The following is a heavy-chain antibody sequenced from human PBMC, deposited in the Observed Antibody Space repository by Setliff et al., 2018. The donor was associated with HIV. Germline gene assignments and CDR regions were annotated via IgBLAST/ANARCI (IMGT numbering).Heavy chain of an antibody. Sequence: SETLSLTCTVSGGSISRYYWSWIRQPAGKGLEWIGRIYPSGSTSYNPSLKSRVTMSVDTSKNQISLKLSSVTAADTAVFYCAREFYHYDSSDYYSDYYYYYMDVWGKGTTVTVSS. V-gene: IGHV4-4*07. D-gene: IGHD3-22*01. J-gene: IGHJ6*03. CDR2: IYPSGST. CDR3: AREFYHYDSSDYYSDYYYYYMDV. CDR1: GGSISRYY.